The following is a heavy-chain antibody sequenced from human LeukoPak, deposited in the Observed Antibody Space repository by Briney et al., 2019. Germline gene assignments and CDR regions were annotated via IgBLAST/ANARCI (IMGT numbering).Heavy chain of an antibody. J-gene: IGHJ3*02. CDR1: GYTFSSYG. CDR2: ISGYNDNT. V-gene: IGHV1-18*01. Sequence: ASVKVSCKASGYTFSSYGITWVRQAPGQGLEWMGWISGYNDNTNYAQKLRGRVTMTTDTSTSTAYMELRSLRSDDTAVYYCARGGSGSVSAFDIWGQGTMVTVSS. CDR3: ARGGSGSVSAFDI. D-gene: IGHD3-10*01.